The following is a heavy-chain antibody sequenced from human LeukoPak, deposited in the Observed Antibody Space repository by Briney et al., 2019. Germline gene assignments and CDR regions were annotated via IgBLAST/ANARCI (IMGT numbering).Heavy chain of an antibody. J-gene: IGHJ3*02. CDR1: GGSIRRGDYY. CDR2: IYYNGSP. CDR3: ARAEPAYCSRGSCSSWIDAFDI. Sequence: PSQTLSLTCTVSGGSIRRGDYYWSWIRQHPKKGLEWIAYIYYNGSPYYNPSLKSRVAISIDMSMNQFSLKLSSMTAADTAVYYCARAEPAYCSRGSCSSWIDAFDIWGQGTMVTVSS. D-gene: IGHD2-15*01. V-gene: IGHV4-31*03.